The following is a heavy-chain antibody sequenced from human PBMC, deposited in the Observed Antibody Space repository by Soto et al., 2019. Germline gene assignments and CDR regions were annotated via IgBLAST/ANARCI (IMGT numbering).Heavy chain of an antibody. Sequence: QITLKESGPTLMKPTQTLTLTCTFSGFSLSTRGVGVAWIRQPPGKALEWLALIFWDDDKWYNPSLKSRLTITEDTSKNQVVLIMTNMVPVDTATYYCAHSPRSYAYYFDFWGQGALGTVSS. CDR2: IFWDDDK. D-gene: IGHD1-26*01. J-gene: IGHJ4*02. CDR1: GFSLSTRGVG. V-gene: IGHV2-5*02. CDR3: AHSPRSYAYYFDF.